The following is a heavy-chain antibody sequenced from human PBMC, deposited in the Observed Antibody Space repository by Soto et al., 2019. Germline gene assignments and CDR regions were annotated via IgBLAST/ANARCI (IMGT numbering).Heavy chain of an antibody. V-gene: IGHV4-34*01. J-gene: IGHJ2*01. D-gene: IGHD3-9*01. CDR2: INHSGST. Sequence: QVQLQQWGAGLLKPSETLSLTCAVYGGSFSGYYWSWNRQPPGKGLEWIGEINHSGSTNYNPSLKSRVTISVDTSKNQFSLKLSSVTAADTAVYYCARGLSGLRYPSDLWGRGTLVTVSS. CDR1: GGSFSGYY. CDR3: ARGLSGLRYPSDL.